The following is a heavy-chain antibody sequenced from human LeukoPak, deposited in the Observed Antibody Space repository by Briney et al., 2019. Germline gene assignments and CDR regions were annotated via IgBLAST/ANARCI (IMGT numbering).Heavy chain of an antibody. Sequence: PGGSLRLSCAASGFTFSSYGMHWVRQAPGKGLEWVSYISSSGSTIYYADSVKGRFTISRDNAKNSLYLQMNSLRAEDTAVYYCARDSGNYLDAFDIWGQGTMVTVSS. CDR1: GFTFSSYG. D-gene: IGHD1-7*01. V-gene: IGHV3-48*04. J-gene: IGHJ3*02. CDR2: ISSSGSTI. CDR3: ARDSGNYLDAFDI.